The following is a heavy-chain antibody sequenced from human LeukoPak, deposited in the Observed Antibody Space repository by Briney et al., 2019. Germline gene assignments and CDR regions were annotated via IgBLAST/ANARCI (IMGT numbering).Heavy chain of an antibody. CDR1: GASISSGDYS. CDR3: ARGFFLRENPGSWFDP. J-gene: IGHJ5*02. Sequence: SQALSLTCAVSGASISSGDYSWSWIRQPPGKGLEWIGYIYHTGHTFYNPSLKSRVTMSVDRSNNQFSLRLTSVTAADTAVYYSARGFFLRENPGSWFDPWGQGTLVTVSP. CDR2: IYHTGHT. V-gene: IGHV4-30-2*01. D-gene: IGHD3-10*01.